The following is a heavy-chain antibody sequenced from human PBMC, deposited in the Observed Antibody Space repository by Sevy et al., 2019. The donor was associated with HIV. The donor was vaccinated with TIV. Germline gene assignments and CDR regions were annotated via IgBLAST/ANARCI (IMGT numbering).Heavy chain of an antibody. V-gene: IGHV3-23*01. CDR1: GFTFSSYA. J-gene: IGHJ3*02. Sequence: GGSLRLSCAASGFTFSSYAMSWVRQAPGKGLEWVSAISGSGGSTYYADSVKGRFTISRDNSKNTLYLQMNSMRAEDTAVYYCAKELGGYSSSSGAFDIWGQGTMVTVSS. CDR2: ISGSGGST. D-gene: IGHD6-6*01. CDR3: AKELGGYSSSSGAFDI.